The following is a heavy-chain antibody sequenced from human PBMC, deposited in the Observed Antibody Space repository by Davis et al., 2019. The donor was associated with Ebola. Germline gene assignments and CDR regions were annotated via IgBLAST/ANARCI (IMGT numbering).Heavy chain of an antibody. CDR2: IYYSGST. CDR1: GGSFSSYY. D-gene: IGHD2-15*01. Sequence: MPSETLSLTCAVYGGSFSSYYWGWIRQPPGKGLEWIGSIYYSGSTYYNPSLKSRVTMSVDTSKNQFSLKLSSVTAADTAVYYCARECSDGVHWWFDPWGQGTLVTASS. CDR3: ARECSDGVHWWFDP. V-gene: IGHV4-34*01. J-gene: IGHJ5*02.